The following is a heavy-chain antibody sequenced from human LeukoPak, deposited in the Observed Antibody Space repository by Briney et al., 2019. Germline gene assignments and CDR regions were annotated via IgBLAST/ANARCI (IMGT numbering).Heavy chain of an antibody. Sequence: PGGSLRLSCAASGFTFSTYGMNWVRQAPGKGLEWVSSISSSSSYIYYADSVKGRFTISRDNAKNSLYLQMNSLRAEDTAVYYCARCAQLAAHFDYWGQGTLVTVSS. V-gene: IGHV3-21*01. CDR2: ISSSSSYI. CDR3: ARCAQLAAHFDY. D-gene: IGHD6-13*01. CDR1: GFTFSTYG. J-gene: IGHJ4*02.